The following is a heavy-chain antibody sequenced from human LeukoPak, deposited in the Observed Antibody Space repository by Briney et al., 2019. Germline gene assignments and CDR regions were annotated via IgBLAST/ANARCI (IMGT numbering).Heavy chain of an antibody. CDR1: GYAFTGYY. D-gene: IGHD6-19*01. Sequence: ASVKVSCKASGYAFTGYYMHWVRQAPGQGLEWMGWINPNSGGTNYAQKFQGRVTMTRDTSISTAYMELSRLRSDDTAVYYCAKGAHTSGWTYFDYWGQGTLVTVSS. V-gene: IGHV1-2*02. CDR3: AKGAHTSGWTYFDY. J-gene: IGHJ4*02. CDR2: INPNSGGT.